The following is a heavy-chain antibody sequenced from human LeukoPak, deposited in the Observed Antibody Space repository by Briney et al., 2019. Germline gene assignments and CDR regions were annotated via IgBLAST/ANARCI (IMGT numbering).Heavy chain of an antibody. CDR1: GGSISSGGYY. Sequence: PSQTLSLTCTVSGGSISSGGYYWSWIRQHPGKGLEWIGYIYYSGSTYYNPSLKSRVTISVDTSKNQFSLKLSSVTAADTAVYYCARGSTVTTYFDYWGQGTLVTVSP. CDR2: IYYSGST. D-gene: IGHD4-17*01. J-gene: IGHJ4*02. CDR3: ARGSTVTTYFDY. V-gene: IGHV4-31*03.